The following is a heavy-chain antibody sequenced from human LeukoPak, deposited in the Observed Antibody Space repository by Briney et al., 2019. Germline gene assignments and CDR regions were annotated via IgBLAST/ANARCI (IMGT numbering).Heavy chain of an antibody. CDR2: ISSNSDYI. J-gene: IGHJ6*02. CDR1: GFTFSSYS. V-gene: IGHV3-21*01. Sequence: PGGSLRLSCAASGFTFSSYSMNWVRQAPGKGLEWVSSISSNSDYIYYADSVKGRLTISRDNARNSLYLQMSSLRAEDTAVYYCARALFYGMDVWGHGTTVTVAS. CDR3: ARALFYGMDV.